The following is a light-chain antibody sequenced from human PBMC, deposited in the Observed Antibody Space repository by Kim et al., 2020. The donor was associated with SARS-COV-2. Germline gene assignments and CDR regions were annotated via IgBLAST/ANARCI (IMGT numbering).Light chain of an antibody. V-gene: IGKV1-9*01. CDR1: QGISSY. J-gene: IGKJ3*01. CDR2: AAS. Sequence: ASVGDRVTITCRASQGISSYLAWYQQKPGKAPNLLIHAASTLQTGVPSRFSGSGSGTEFTLTISSMQPEDFVTYYCQQVNSYPFTFGPGTKVDIK. CDR3: QQVNSYPFT.